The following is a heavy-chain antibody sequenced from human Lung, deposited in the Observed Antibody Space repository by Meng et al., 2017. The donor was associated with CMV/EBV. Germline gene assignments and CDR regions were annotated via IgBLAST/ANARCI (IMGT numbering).Heavy chain of an antibody. CDR2: ISSSGNIK. V-gene: IGHV3-48*03. J-gene: IGHJ4*02. CDR3: ATDHGSKYYDSTGYPGH. Sequence: GGSXRLXXAGSGFTFSSYEMNWVRQAPGKGLEWVSYISSSGNIKYYADSVKGRFTISRDKAKNTLYLQMNSLRADDTAVYYFATDHGSKYYDSTGYPGHWXQGTXVNVSS. D-gene: IGHD3-16*01. CDR1: GFTFSSYE.